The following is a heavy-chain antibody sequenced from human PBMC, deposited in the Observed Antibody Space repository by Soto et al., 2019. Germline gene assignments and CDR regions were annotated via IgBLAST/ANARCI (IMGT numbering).Heavy chain of an antibody. CDR2: ISAYNGNT. CDR3: ARYLHYGDYPLLAPTFDY. D-gene: IGHD4-17*01. V-gene: IGHV1-18*01. Sequence: ASVKVSCKASGYTFTSYGISWVRQAPGQGLEWMGWISAYNGNTNYAQKLQGRVTMTTDTSTSTAYMELRSLRSDDTAVYYCARYLHYGDYPLLAPTFDYWCQGTLVTVSS. J-gene: IGHJ4*02. CDR1: GYTFTSYG.